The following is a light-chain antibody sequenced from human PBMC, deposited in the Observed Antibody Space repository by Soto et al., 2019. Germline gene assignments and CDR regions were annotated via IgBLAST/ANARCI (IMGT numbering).Light chain of an antibody. CDR1: QSVSNNY. Sequence: EIVLRQSPGTLSLSPGERATLSCRASQSVSNNYLAWYQQKPGQAPRLLIYGASNRATGIPDRCSGSGSGKDFTLTISRLEPEDFAVYYCQQYGSSGTFGQGTKVDI. J-gene: IGKJ1*01. CDR3: QQYGSSGT. CDR2: GAS. V-gene: IGKV3-20*01.